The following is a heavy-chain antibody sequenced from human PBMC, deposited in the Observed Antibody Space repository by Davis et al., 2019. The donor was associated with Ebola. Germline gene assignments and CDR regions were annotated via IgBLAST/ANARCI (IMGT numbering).Heavy chain of an antibody. J-gene: IGHJ4*02. D-gene: IGHD2-15*01. CDR1: GFTFSSYD. V-gene: IGHV3-13*01. Sequence: GESLKISCAASGFTFSSYDMHWVRQATGKGLEWVSAIGTAGDTYYPGSVKGRFTISRENAKNSLYLQMNSLRAGDTAVYYCAREGCSGGNCFPENWGQGTLVTVSS. CDR3: AREGCSGGNCFPEN. CDR2: IGTAGDT.